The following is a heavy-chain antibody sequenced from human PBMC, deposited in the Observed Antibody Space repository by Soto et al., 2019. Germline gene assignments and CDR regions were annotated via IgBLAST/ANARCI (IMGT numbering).Heavy chain of an antibody. D-gene: IGHD6-13*01. CDR3: ARSPGFGSSSWYNGFDP. J-gene: IGHJ5*02. V-gene: IGHV4-59*08. CDR2: IYYSGST. CDR1: GGSISSYY. Sequence: PSETLSLTCTVSGGSISSYYWSWIRQPPGKGLEWIGYIYYSGSTNYNPSLKRRVTLSVDTSKNQFSLKLSSVTAADTAGYYCARSPGFGSSSWYNGFDPWGQGTLVTVSS.